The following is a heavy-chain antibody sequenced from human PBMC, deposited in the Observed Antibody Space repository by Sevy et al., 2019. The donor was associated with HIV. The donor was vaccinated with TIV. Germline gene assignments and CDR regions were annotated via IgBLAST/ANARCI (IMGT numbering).Heavy chain of an antibody. V-gene: IGHV4-59*01. D-gene: IGHD6-13*01. CDR2: IYYSGST. Sequence: SETLSLTCTVSGGSISSYYWSWIRQPPGKGLEWIGYIYYSGSTNYNPSLKSRVTISVDTSKNQFSLKLSSVTAADTAVHYCARGKNRIAAAGRFDYWGQGTLVTVSS. CDR1: GGSISSYY. J-gene: IGHJ4*02. CDR3: ARGKNRIAAAGRFDY.